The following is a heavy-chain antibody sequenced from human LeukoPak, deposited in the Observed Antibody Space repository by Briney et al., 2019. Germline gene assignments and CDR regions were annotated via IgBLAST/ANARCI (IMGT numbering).Heavy chain of an antibody. CDR1: GGSFTGYY. D-gene: IGHD6-6*01. Sequence: SETLSLTCAVYGGSFTGYYWSWIRQSPGKGLEWIGEINHSGSTNYKSSLKSRVTISVDTSKNQFSLRVSSVTAADTAVYYCARDMDSSGKYYYYMDVWGKGTTVTVSS. J-gene: IGHJ6*03. CDR2: INHSGST. CDR3: ARDMDSSGKYYYYMDV. V-gene: IGHV4-34*01.